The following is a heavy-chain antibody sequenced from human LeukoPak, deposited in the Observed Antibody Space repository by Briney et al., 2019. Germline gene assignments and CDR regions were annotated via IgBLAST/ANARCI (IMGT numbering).Heavy chain of an antibody. D-gene: IGHD3-10*01. J-gene: IGHJ5*02. V-gene: IGHV1-2*02. CDR1: GYTFTSYY. Sequence: ASVKVSCKASGYTFTSYYMHWVRQAPGQGLEWMGWINPNSGGTNYAQKFQGRVTMTRDTSISTAYMELSSLRSDDTAVYYCARGVGLLWFGGEKNWFDPWGQGTLVTVSS. CDR2: INPNSGGT. CDR3: ARGVGLLWFGGEKNWFDP.